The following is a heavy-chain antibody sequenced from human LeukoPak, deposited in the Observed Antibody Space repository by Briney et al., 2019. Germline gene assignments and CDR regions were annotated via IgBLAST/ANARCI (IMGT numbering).Heavy chain of an antibody. Sequence: GGSLRLSCTASGFTFGDYAMTWVRQAPGKGLEWVGFIRSKTYGGTTEYAASVQGRFTISRDDSKSIAYLQMNSLKTEDTAVYYCTRSSLLYSYYYYMDVWGRGTTVAISS. V-gene: IGHV3-49*04. D-gene: IGHD2-15*01. CDR3: TRSSLLYSYYYYMDV. CDR1: GFTFGDYA. CDR2: IRSKTYGGTT. J-gene: IGHJ6*03.